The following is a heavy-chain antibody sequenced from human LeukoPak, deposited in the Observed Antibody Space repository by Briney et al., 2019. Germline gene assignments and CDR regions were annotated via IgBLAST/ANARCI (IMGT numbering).Heavy chain of an antibody. CDR3: ARGQYYGDITFPLHY. CDR2: INPKSGDT. D-gene: IGHD4-17*01. V-gene: IGHV1-2*04. J-gene: IGHJ4*02. Sequence: GASVKVSCKASGYIFMNYYIHWVRQAPGQGLEWMGWINPKSGDTQYGNKFQGWVAMTRDTSISTASLELSRLTSDDTAVYFCARGQYYGDITFPLHYWGQGTLVTVSS. CDR1: GYIFMNYY.